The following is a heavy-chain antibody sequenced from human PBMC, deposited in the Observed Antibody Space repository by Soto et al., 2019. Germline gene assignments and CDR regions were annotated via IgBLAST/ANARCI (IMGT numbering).Heavy chain of an antibody. Sequence: SVKVSCKASGGTFSSYAISRVRQAPGQGLEWMGGIIPIFGTANYAQKFQGRVTITADESTSTAYMELSSLRSEDTAVYYCARHQQLLFFGGAFDIWGQGTMVTVSS. CDR3: ARHQQLLFFGGAFDI. CDR2: IIPIFGTA. CDR1: GGTFSSYA. V-gene: IGHV1-69*13. D-gene: IGHD6-13*01. J-gene: IGHJ3*02.